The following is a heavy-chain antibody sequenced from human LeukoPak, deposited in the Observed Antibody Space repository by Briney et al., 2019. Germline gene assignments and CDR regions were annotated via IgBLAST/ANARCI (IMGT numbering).Heavy chain of an antibody. J-gene: IGHJ6*02. CDR2: IIPIFGTA. V-gene: IGHV1-69*13. Sequence: SVKVSCKASGGTFSSYAISWVRQAPGQGLEWMGGIIPIFGTANYAQKFQGRVTITADESTSTAYMELSSLRSEDTAVYYCARELTVDTAIPTMGYYYYYGMDVWGQGTTVTVSS. D-gene: IGHD5-18*01. CDR1: GGTFSSYA. CDR3: ARELTVDTAIPTMGYYYYYGMDV.